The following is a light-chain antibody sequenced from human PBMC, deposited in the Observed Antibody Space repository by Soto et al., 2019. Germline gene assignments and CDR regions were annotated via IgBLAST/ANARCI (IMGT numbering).Light chain of an antibody. J-gene: IGLJ1*01. CDR2: DVS. CDR3: GSYTSSSTLCV. Sequence: QSVLTQPASVSGSPGQSITISCTGTSSDVGGHTSVSWYQQHPGKAPKLMIYDVSNRPSGVSYRFSGSKSGNTASLTISGLQAEDEADYYCGSYTSSSTLCVFGTGTKVTVL. V-gene: IGLV2-14*03. CDR1: SSDVGGHTS.